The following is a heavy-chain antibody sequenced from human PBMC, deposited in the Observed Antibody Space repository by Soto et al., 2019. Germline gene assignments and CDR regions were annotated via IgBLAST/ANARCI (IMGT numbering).Heavy chain of an antibody. CDR2: VNWNSGRI. CDR1: GFTFDDYA. D-gene: IGHD3-10*01. J-gene: IGHJ6*02. CDR3: AKDRGSGSYAANYYYYGMDV. Sequence: PGGFLRLSCAASGFTFDDYAMHWVRQAPGKGLEWVSGVNWNSGRIGYADSVKGRFTISRDNAKTSLYLQMNSLRAEDTALYYCAKDRGSGSYAANYYYYGMDVWGQGTTVTVSS. V-gene: IGHV3-9*01.